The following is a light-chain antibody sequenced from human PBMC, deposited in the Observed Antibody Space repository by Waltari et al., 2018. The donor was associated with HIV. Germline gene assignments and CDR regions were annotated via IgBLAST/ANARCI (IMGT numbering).Light chain of an antibody. CDR1: SSAVGAYNY. J-gene: IGLJ2*01. Sequence: QSALTQPASVSGSPGQSITISCTGTSSAVGAYNYASWYQLHPGKAPKLMIYDVSNRPSGVSDRFSGSKSANTASLTISGLQAEDEAHYYCSSYTSSSTVVFGGGTKLTVL. V-gene: IGLV2-14*03. CDR2: DVS. CDR3: SSYTSSSTVV.